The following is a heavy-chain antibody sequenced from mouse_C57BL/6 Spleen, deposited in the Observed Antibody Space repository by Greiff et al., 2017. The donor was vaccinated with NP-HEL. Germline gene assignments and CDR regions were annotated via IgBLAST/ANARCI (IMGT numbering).Heavy chain of an antibody. J-gene: IGHJ1*03. CDR3: AREVTTVEDWYFDV. V-gene: IGHV1-82*01. Sequence: QVQLQQSGPELVKPGASVKISCKASGYAFSSSWMNWVKQRPGKGLEWIGRIYPGDGDTNYNGKFKGKATLTADKSSSTAYMQLSSLTSEDSAVYFCAREVTTVEDWYFDVWGTGTTVTVSS. D-gene: IGHD1-1*01. CDR2: IYPGDGDT. CDR1: GYAFSSSW.